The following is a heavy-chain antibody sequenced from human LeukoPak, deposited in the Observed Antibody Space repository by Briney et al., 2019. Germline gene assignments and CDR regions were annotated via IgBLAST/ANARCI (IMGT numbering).Heavy chain of an antibody. J-gene: IGHJ4*02. D-gene: IGHD6-19*01. CDR2: ISGSGGST. CDR3: AKVVGRAVAGPVDC. Sequence: GGSLRLSCAASGFTFSSYAMSWVRQAPGKGLEWVPAISGSGGSTYYADSVKGRFTISRDNSKNTLYLQMNSLRAEDTAVYYCAKVVGRAVAGPVDCWGQGTLVTVSS. CDR1: GFTFSSYA. V-gene: IGHV3-23*01.